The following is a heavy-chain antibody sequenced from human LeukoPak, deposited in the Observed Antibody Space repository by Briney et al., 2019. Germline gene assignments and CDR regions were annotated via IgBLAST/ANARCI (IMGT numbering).Heavy chain of an antibody. V-gene: IGHV3-23*01. D-gene: IGHD4/OR15-4a*01. CDR3: AKRSQVRGLYYFGF. J-gene: IGHJ4*02. Sequence: GASLRLSCSGSGLTFSTYAMNWVRQAPGKGLEWVSEISYTGGSTYYADSVKGRFIISRDNSKNTVYLQMNSLGAEDAAIYYCAKRSQVRGLYYFGFWGQGTLVTVSS. CDR1: GLTFSTYA. CDR2: ISYTGGST.